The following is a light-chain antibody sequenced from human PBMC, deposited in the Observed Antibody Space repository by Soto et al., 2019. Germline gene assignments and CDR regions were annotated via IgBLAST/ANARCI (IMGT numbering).Light chain of an antibody. V-gene: IGKV1-39*01. CDR3: QQSYTLSPLT. Sequence: DVQITHCPSSLSASVGDRVIITCRTSQSISNYLNWYQHKPGKAPKVLISAASNLQSGVPSRFSGSGSGTVFTLTISSLQPEDFATYFCQQSYTLSPLTFGGGTKVDIK. J-gene: IGKJ4*01. CDR2: AAS. CDR1: QSISNY.